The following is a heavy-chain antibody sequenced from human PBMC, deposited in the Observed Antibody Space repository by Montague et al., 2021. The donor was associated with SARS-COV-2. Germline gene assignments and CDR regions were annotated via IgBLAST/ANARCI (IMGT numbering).Heavy chain of an antibody. J-gene: IGHJ6*02. D-gene: IGHD6-19*01. Sequence: TLSLTCAVSGDSINSEHWWSWVRQPPGKGLEWIVETHQWGGTNYNPSLKSRVTISIDTSMNQFSLSLSSMTAADTAVYFCARDSRTSGWGYWYHGLDVWGQGTTVIVSS. CDR2: THQWGGT. V-gene: IGHV4-4*01. CDR3: ARDSRTSGWGYWYHGLDV. CDR1: GDSINSEHW.